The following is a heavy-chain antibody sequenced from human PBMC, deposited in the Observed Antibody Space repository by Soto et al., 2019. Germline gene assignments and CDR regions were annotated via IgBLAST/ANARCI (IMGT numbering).Heavy chain of an antibody. D-gene: IGHD2-15*01. V-gene: IGHV3-7*01. Sequence: GGSLRLSCAASGFTFSPYYMSWVRQAPGKGLEWVANIKQDGSEKYYMDSVKGRFTISRDNAKKSLYLQMNSLRVEDTAVYYCASAYCSGGTCYDYWGLGTLVTVSS. CDR3: ASAYCSGGTCYDY. CDR1: GFTFSPYY. CDR2: IKQDGSEK. J-gene: IGHJ4*02.